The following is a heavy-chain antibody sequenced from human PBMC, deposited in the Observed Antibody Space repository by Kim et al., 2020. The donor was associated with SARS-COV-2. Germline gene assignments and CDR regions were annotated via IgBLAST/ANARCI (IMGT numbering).Heavy chain of an antibody. Sequence: YADSVKGRFTISKDNSKNTMYLQMNRLRAEDTAVYYCARDKRYCGGDCPWGQGTLVTVSS. V-gene: IGHV3-30*01. CDR3: ARDKRYCGGDCP. J-gene: IGHJ5*02. D-gene: IGHD2-21*02.